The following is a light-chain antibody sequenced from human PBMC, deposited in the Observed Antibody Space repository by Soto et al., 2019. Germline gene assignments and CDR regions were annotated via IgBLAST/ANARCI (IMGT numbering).Light chain of an antibody. CDR1: NIGTKS. V-gene: IGLV3-21*02. J-gene: IGLJ1*01. CDR2: DDK. Sequence: SYELTQPPSVSVSPGQTASITCGGDNIGTKSVHWYQQRPGQAPVLVVYDDKKRPSGIPERFSGSNSGNTATLTISRVETGDEAAYYCQVCERFSDHNFVFGDGTKVTVL. CDR3: QVCERFSDHNFV.